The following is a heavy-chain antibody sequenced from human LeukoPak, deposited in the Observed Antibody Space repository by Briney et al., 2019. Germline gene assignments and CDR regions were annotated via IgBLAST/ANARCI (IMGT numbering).Heavy chain of an antibody. J-gene: IGHJ4*02. CDR2: INSDGSST. CDR3: GRGGGPTVDY. CDR1: GFTFSSYW. V-gene: IGHV3-74*01. Sequence: GSLRLSCAASGFTFSSYWMYWVRQAPGKGVVWVSRINSDGSSTTYADSVKGRFTISRDNAKNTLYLQMNSLRAEHTAVYYCGRGGGPTVDYWGQGTLVTVSS. D-gene: IGHD3-16*01.